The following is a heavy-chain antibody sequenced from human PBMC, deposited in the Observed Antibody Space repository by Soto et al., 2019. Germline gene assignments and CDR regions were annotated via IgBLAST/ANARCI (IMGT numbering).Heavy chain of an antibody. D-gene: IGHD2-2*01. J-gene: IGHJ3*02. V-gene: IGHV4-39*01. Sequence: SETLSLTCTVSGGSISSSSYYWGWIRQPPGKGLEWIGSIYYSGSTYYNPSLKSRVTISVDTSKNQFSLKLSSVTAADTAVYYCARPLIVVVPAAILRVGGDAFDIWGQGTMVTVSS. CDR2: IYYSGST. CDR1: GGSISSSSYY. CDR3: ARPLIVVVPAAILRVGGDAFDI.